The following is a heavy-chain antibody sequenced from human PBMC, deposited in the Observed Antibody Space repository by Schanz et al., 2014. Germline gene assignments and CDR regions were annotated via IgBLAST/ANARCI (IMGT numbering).Heavy chain of an antibody. D-gene: IGHD5-12*01. J-gene: IGHJ4*02. CDR1: GFTFSGNA. V-gene: IGHV3-30*03. CDR2: VSNDGNKK. Sequence: QVHLMESGGGVVQPGRSLRLSCAASGFTFSGNAMHWVRQAPGKGLEWVAVVSNDGNKKYYADSVKGRFTISRDNSKNTLYLQLNNLRAEDTAVYYCARDFHGYGPHLDYWGQGSLVTVSS. CDR3: ARDFHGYGPHLDY.